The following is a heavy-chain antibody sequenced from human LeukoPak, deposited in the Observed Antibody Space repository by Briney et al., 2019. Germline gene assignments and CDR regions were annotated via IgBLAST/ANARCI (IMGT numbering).Heavy chain of an antibody. V-gene: IGHV3-23*01. CDR3: AKDHTSLLRFLEWFRYDAFDI. D-gene: IGHD3-3*01. CDR2: ITGGAGST. J-gene: IGHJ3*02. CDR1: GFTFSSYA. Sequence: GGSLRLSCVASGFTFSSYAMTWVRQAPGKGLEWVSSITGGAGSTYYADSVKGRFSISRDSSKNTLYLQMNSLGAEDTAVYYCAKDHTSLLRFLEWFRYDAFDIWGQGTMVTVSS.